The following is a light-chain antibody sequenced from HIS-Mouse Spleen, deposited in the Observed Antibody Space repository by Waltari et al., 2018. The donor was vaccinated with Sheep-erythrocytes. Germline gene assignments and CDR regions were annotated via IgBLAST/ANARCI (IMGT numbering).Light chain of an antibody. CDR1: SSNIGNNY. Sequence: QSVLTQPPSVSAAPGQKVTISCSGSSSNIGNNYVSWYQQLPGTAPKLLIYDNKKRPSGIPDRFSGSKSGTSATLTISGLQAEDEADYYCCSYAGSSTFVFGTGTKVTVL. CDR2: DNK. V-gene: IGLV1-51*01. J-gene: IGLJ1*01. CDR3: CSYAGSSTFV.